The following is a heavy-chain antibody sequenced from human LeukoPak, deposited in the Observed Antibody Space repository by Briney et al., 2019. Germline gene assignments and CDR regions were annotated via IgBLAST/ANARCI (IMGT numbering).Heavy chain of an antibody. CDR2: IYYSGST. CDR1: GGSISSSSYY. CDR3: ARRALPQPNWFDP. D-gene: IGHD2-2*01. Sequence: SETLSLTCTVSGGSISSSSYYWGWIRQPPGKGLEWIGSIYYSGSTYYNPSLKSRVTISVGTSKNQFSLKLSSVTAADTAVYYCARRALPQPNWFDPWGQGTLVTVSS. V-gene: IGHV4-39*01. J-gene: IGHJ5*02.